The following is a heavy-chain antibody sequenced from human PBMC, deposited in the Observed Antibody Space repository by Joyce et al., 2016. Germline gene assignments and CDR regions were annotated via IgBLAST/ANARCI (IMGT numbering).Heavy chain of an antibody. J-gene: IGHJ4*02. D-gene: IGHD3-10*01. CDR2: LYYGGST. V-gene: IGHV4-31*03. CDR3: ARVGRIRGPHFSFDS. CDR1: GVSISSADTY. Sequence: QVQLQESGPRLVKPSQTLSLICTVSGVSISSADTYWSWIRQHPGEGLEWLGYLYYGGSTSYNPSLRGRVTISVDTSKKHFSLNQTSLTAADTAVYYCARVGRIRGPHFSFDSWGQGTLVTVSS.